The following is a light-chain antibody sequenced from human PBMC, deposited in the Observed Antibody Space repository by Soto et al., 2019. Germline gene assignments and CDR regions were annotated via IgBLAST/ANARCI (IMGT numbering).Light chain of an antibody. CDR3: AAWDDSLSVV. J-gene: IGLJ2*01. Sequence: QSVLTQPPSVSGAPGQRVTISCTGSSSNIGAGYDVYWYQQLPGTAPKLLIYSNNQRPSGVPDRFSGSKSGTSASLAISGLRSEDEADYYCAAWDDSLSVVFGGGTKLTVL. CDR1: SSNIGAGYD. V-gene: IGLV1-47*02. CDR2: SNN.